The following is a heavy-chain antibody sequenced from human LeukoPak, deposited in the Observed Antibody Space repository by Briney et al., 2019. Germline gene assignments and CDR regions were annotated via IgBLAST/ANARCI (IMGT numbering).Heavy chain of an antibody. CDR2: INSDGSTT. D-gene: IGHD1-26*01. V-gene: IGHV3-74*01. J-gene: IGHJ4*02. CDR3: GGGGYLLDY. Sequence: GGSLRLSCAASGFSLGTDWRNWVRQAPGKGLVWVSRINSDGSTTTYADSVKGRFTISRDNAKNTLYLQMNSLRAEDTAVYYCGGGGYLLDYWGQGTLVTASS. CDR1: GFSLGTDW.